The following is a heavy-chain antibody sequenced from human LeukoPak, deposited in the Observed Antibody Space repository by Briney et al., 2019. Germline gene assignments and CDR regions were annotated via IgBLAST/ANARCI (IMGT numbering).Heavy chain of an antibody. CDR1: GYSIKSGYY. D-gene: IGHD3-10*01. J-gene: IGHJ6*03. CDR2: IYHSGNT. V-gene: IGHV4-38-2*01. CDR3: ARSHSLYYGPYMDV. Sequence: SETLSLTCDVSGYSIKSGYYWAWIRQPPGKGLEWIGSIYHSGNTYQSPSLKSRVTISLDTSKNQFSLNLHSVTDADTAVYYCARSHSLYYGPYMDVWGKGTTIIVSS.